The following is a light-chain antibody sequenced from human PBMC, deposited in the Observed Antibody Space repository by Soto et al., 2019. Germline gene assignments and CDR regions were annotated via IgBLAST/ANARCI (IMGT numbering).Light chain of an antibody. Sequence: DIQMTQSPSFLSASVGDRVTIPCRASQTISTFLNWYQWKPGKAPNLLITDASTLRSGVPSRFSGSGSGTDFTLTITSLQPEDFSIYYCQHSSSIPVTFGGGTKGEVK. CDR3: QHSSSIPVT. J-gene: IGKJ4*01. CDR1: QTISTF. V-gene: IGKV1-39*01. CDR2: DAS.